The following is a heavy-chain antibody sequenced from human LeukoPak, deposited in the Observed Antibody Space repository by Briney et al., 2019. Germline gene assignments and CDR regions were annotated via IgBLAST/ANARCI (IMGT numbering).Heavy chain of an antibody. J-gene: IGHJ6*02. CDR2: ISAYNGNT. D-gene: IGHD6-6*01. CDR3: ARGAARPRAYYYYGMDV. CDR1: GYTFTSYG. V-gene: IGHV1-18*01. Sequence: ASVKVSCKASGYTFTSYGISWVRQAPGQGLEWMGWISAYNGNTNYAQKLQGRVTMTTDTSTSTAYMELRSLRSDDTAVYYCARGAARPRAYYYYGMDVWGQGTTVTVSS.